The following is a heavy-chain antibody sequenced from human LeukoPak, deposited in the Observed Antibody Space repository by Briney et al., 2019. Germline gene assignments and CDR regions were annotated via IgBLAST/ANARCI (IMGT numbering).Heavy chain of an antibody. D-gene: IGHD3-10*01. CDR3: ARGRGGSGSPGTY. CDR1: GYTFTGYY. CDR2: INPNSGGT. J-gene: IGHJ4*02. Sequence: ASAKVSCKASGYTFTGYYMHWVRQAPGQGLEWMGWINPNSGGTNYAQKFQGRVTITRNTSISTAYMELSSLRSEDTAVYYCARGRGGSGSPGTYWGQGTLVTVSS. V-gene: IGHV1-2*02.